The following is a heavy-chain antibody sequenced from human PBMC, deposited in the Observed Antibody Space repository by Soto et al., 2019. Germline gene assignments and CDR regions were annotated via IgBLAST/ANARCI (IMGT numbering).Heavy chain of an antibody. CDR2: IYPGDSDT. J-gene: IGHJ3*02. CDR3: ASKGIAAAGTLGDGFDI. CDR1: GYSFTSYW. D-gene: IGHD6-13*01. Sequence: PGESLKISCKGSGYSFTSYWIGWVRQMPGKGLEWMGIIYPGDSDTRYSPSFQGRVTISADKSISTAYLQWSSLKASDTAMYYCASKGIAAAGTLGDGFDIWGQGTMVTVSS. V-gene: IGHV5-51*01.